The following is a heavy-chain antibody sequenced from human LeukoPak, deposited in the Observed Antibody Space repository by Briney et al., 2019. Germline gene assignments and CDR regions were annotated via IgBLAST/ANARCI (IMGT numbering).Heavy chain of an antibody. D-gene: IGHD6-6*01. V-gene: IGHV4-59*08. CDR1: GGSISNYY. J-gene: IGHJ3*02. Sequence: SETLSLTCSVSGGSISNYYWSWIRQPPGKGLEYIGYSYYSGSTDYNPSLKSRVPISVDTSKNQFSLMLTSVTAADSAVYYCARQSISSRRAFDIWGQGTMVTVSS. CDR3: ARQSISSRRAFDI. CDR2: SYYSGST.